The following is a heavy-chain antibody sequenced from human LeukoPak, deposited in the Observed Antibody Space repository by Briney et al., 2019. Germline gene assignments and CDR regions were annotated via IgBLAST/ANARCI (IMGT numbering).Heavy chain of an antibody. Sequence: PGGSLRLSCAASGFTFSSYSMNWVRQAPGKGLEWVSYISSSSSTIYYADSVKGRFTISRDNAKNSLYLQMNSLRAEDTAVYYCARQIPVGATHVDYWGQGTLVTVSS. CDR3: ARQIPVGATHVDY. D-gene: IGHD1-26*01. J-gene: IGHJ4*02. V-gene: IGHV3-48*01. CDR1: GFTFSSYS. CDR2: ISSSSSTI.